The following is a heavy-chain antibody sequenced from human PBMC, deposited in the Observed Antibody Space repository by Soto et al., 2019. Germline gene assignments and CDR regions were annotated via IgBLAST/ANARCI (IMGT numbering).Heavy chain of an antibody. CDR1: GFTFSSYS. J-gene: IGHJ4*02. Sequence: GGSLRLSCAASGFTFSSYSMNWVRQAPGKGLEWVSYISSSSSTIYYADSVKGRFTISRDNAKNSLYLQMNSLRDEDTAVYYCARGIREEYIVVVTANEAHFDYWGQGTLVTVSS. CDR3: ARGIREEYIVVVTANEAHFDY. V-gene: IGHV3-48*02. D-gene: IGHD2-21*02. CDR2: ISSSSSTI.